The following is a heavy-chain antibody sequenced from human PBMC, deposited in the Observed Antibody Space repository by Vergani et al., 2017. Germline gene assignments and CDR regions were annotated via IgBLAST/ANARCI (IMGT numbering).Heavy chain of an antibody. CDR1: GFTVSSNY. CDR3: AKDRSIAAPYFDY. V-gene: IGHV3-53*02. J-gene: IGHJ4*02. Sequence: EVQLVETGGGLIQPGGSLRLSCAASGFTVSSNYMSWVRQAPGKGLEWVSVIYSGGSTYYADSVKGRFTISRDNSKNTLYLQMNSLRAEDTAVYYCAKDRSIAAPYFDYWGQGTLVTVSS. CDR2: IYSGGST. D-gene: IGHD6-6*01.